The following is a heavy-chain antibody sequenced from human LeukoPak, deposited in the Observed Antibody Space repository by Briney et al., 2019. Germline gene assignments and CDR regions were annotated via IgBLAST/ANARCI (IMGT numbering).Heavy chain of an antibody. D-gene: IGHD6-19*01. CDR3: ARGGAVNAFDI. J-gene: IGHJ3*02. CDR1: GFTLSSYW. V-gene: IGHV3-74*01. CDR2: INSDGSST. Sequence: GGSLRLSCAASGFTLSSYWMHWVRQTPGKGPVWVSRINSDGSSTSYADSVKGRFTISRDNAKNTLYLQMNSLRAEDTAVYYCARGGAVNAFDIWGQGTRVTVSS.